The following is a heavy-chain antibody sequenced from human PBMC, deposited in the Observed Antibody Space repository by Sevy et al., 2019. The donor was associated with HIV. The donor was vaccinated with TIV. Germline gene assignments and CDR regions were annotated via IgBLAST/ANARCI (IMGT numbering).Heavy chain of an antibody. D-gene: IGHD6-19*01. V-gene: IGHV3-33*01. CDR2: IWYDGSNK. J-gene: IGHJ4*02. CDR3: AREGIAVAGNGYYFDY. Sequence: GGSLRLSCAASGFTFSSYGMHWVRQAPGKGLEWVAIIWYDGSNKKYADSVKGRFSISRDNSKNTLYLQMNSLRAEDTAVYYCAREGIAVAGNGYYFDYWGQGTLVTVSS. CDR1: GFTFSSYG.